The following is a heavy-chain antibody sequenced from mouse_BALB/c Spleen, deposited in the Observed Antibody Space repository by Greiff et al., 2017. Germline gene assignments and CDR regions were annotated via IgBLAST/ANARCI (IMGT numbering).Heavy chain of an antibody. CDR2: IDPANGNT. V-gene: IGHV14-3*02. J-gene: IGHJ3*01. CDR1: GFNFKDTY. Sequence: VQLQQSGAELVKPGASVKLSCTASGFNFKDTYMHWVQQRPEQGLEWIGRIDPANGNTKYDPKFPGKATITADTSSNTAYRQLSSLTSEDTTVYYCARDWFAYWGQGTLVTVSA. CDR3: ARDWFAY.